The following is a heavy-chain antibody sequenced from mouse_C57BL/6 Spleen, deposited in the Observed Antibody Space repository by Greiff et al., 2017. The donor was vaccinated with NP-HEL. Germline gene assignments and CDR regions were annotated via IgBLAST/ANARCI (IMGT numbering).Heavy chain of an antibody. D-gene: IGHD2-2*01. J-gene: IGHJ1*03. Sequence: EVQLVESGGGLVKPGGSLKLSCAASGFTFSSYAMSWVRQTPEQRLEWVATISDGGSYTYYPDNVKGRFTISRDNATNNLYLQLSQLKSEDTAMYYCAREHGYVVKYFDVWGTGTTVTVSS. CDR3: AREHGYVVKYFDV. CDR1: GFTFSSYA. V-gene: IGHV5-4*01. CDR2: ISDGGSYT.